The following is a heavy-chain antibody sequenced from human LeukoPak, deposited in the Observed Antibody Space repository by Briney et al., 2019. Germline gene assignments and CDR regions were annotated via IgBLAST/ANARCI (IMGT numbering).Heavy chain of an antibody. Sequence: QTGGSLRLSCAASGFTFSDYYMSWIRQAPGKGLEWVSGIVGSGVTTYYADSVKGRFTISRDNSKNTLYLHMYYCARDERWIQFNYWGQGTLVTVSS. CDR3: Y. D-gene: IGHD5-18*01. J-gene: IGHJ4*02. CDR1: GFTFSDYY. CDR2: IVGSGVTT. V-gene: IGHV3-23*01.